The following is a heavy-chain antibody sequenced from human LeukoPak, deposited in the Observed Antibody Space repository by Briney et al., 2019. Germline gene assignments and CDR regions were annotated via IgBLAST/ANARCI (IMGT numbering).Heavy chain of an antibody. D-gene: IGHD2-2*01. CDR1: GFTLADLS. V-gene: IGHV1-24*01. Sequence: ASVKVSCKVSGFTLADLSMHWVRQAPGKGLEWVGGFDRKNGDTIYAQRFRGRVTLTEDTSTGTAYMDLSSLSADDTAVYYCATGVFCATATCPGYQHYYYFMDVWGKGTTVTVSS. J-gene: IGHJ6*03. CDR2: FDRKNGDT. CDR3: ATGVFCATATCPGYQHYYYFMDV.